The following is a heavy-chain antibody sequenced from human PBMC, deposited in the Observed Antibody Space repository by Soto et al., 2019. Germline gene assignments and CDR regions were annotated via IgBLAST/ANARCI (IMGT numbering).Heavy chain of an antibody. CDR3: ARDNPARLFDP. CDR2: IYTSGST. CDR1: GGSISSYY. V-gene: IGHV4-4*07. J-gene: IGHJ5*02. Sequence: SETLSLTCTVSGGSISSYYWSWIRQPAGKGLEWIGRIYTSGSTNYNPSLKSRVTMSVDTSRNQFSLKLSSVTTADTAVYYCARDNPARLFDPWGQGTLVTVSS.